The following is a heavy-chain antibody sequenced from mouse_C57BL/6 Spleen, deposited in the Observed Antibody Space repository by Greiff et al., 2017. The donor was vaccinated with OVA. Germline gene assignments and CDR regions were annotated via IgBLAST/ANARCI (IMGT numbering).Heavy chain of an antibody. CDR2: ISYDGSN. V-gene: IGHV3-6*01. Sequence: EVKLVESGPGLVKPSQSLSLTCSVTGYSITSGYYWNWIRQFPGNKLEWVGYISYDGSNKYNPSLKNRISITRDTSKNQFFLKLNSVTTEDTATYYCARVGGYYRAMDYWGQGTSVTVSS. CDR3: ARVGGYYRAMDY. D-gene: IGHD2-3*01. CDR1: GYSITSGYY. J-gene: IGHJ4*01.